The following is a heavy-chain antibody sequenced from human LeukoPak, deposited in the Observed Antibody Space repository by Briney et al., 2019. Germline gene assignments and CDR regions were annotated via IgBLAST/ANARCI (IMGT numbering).Heavy chain of an antibody. Sequence: GGSLRLSCAASGFTFTNAWMSWVRQAPGKGLEWVGLIKTKPAGGTTDYAARVKGRFTISRDDSKNTLHLQMNSLRIENTAVYYCATVGLSGYFDSRGYYYFDYWGQGTLVTVSS. CDR1: GFTFTNAW. J-gene: IGHJ4*02. V-gene: IGHV3-15*01. CDR3: ATVGLSGYFDSRGYYYFDY. D-gene: IGHD3-22*01. CDR2: IKTKPAGGTT.